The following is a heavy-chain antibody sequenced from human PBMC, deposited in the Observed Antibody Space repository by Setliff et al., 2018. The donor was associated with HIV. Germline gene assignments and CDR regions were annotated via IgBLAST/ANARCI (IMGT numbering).Heavy chain of an antibody. J-gene: IGHJ3*01. V-gene: IGHV1-18*03. D-gene: IGHD4-4*01. Sequence: ASVKVSCKASGYSFSTSGISWMRQAPGQGLEWMGWIGGYLHDTNGPPHLEDRITMNADTAASTAYMELTSLRSEDMAVYYCARGLRQNRSNSDIFDVWGQGTVVTVSS. CDR1: GYSFSTSG. CDR3: ARGLRQNRSNSDIFDV. CDR2: IGGYLHDT.